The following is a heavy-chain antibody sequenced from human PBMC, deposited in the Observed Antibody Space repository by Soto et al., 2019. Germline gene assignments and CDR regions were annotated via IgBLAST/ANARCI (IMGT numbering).Heavy chain of an antibody. D-gene: IGHD2-21*02. CDR3: ATMGFCGPGCYSFDY. CDR2: FDPEGSDT. V-gene: IGHV1-24*01. J-gene: IGHJ4*02. CDR1: GSTLTRID. Sequence: ASVKVSCKVSGSTLTRIDILWVREAPGKGFEWMGGFDPEGSDTIYAQKFQGRVTMTSDTSTETAYMELESLTSEDTAFYYCATMGFCGPGCYSFDYWGQGTLVTVSS.